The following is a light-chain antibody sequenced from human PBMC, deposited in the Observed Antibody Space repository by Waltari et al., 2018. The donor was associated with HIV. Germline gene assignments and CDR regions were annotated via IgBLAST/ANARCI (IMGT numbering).Light chain of an antibody. CDR2: DAS. V-gene: IGLV3-21*02. CDR1: ALPKQS. CDR3: QVWDSSSDQGV. J-gene: IGLJ2*01. Sequence: SSELTQPPSVSVSPGQTARIPCSGDALPKQSTSWYQQKPGQAPVVVVNDASDRPSGIPERFSGSNSGNTATLTISSVEAGDEADYYCQVWDSSSDQGVFGGGTKLTVL.